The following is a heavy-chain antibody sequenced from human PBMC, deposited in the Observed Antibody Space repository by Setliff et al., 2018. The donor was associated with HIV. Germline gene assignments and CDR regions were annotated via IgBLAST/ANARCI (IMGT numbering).Heavy chain of an antibody. CDR1: AGSIRSSTYY. D-gene: IGHD3-3*01. J-gene: IGHJ3*02. V-gene: IGHV4-39*02. CDR2: IYYSGST. Sequence: PSETLSLTCTVSAGSIRSSTYYWAWIRQPPGKGLEWIGTIYYSGSTYYNPSLKSRVTISLDTSNNDFSLTLTSVTAADTALYFCATYLSDNYLDGAFDIWGRGTMVTVSS. CDR3: ATYLSDNYLDGAFDI.